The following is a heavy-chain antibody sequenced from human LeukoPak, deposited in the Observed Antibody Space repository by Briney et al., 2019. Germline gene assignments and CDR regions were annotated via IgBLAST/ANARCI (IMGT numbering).Heavy chain of an antibody. D-gene: IGHD6-19*01. CDR3: AKGSSAYGHPTSPLFDF. Sequence: GGSLRLSCAASGFTFSSDAMSWVRQAPGKGLEWVSAISGSGGSTYYADSVKGRFTISRDNSKNTLYLQMDSLRAEDTAVYYCAKGSSAYGHPTSPLFDFWGQGTLVTVSS. V-gene: IGHV3-23*01. CDR2: ISGSGGST. J-gene: IGHJ4*02. CDR1: GFTFSSDA.